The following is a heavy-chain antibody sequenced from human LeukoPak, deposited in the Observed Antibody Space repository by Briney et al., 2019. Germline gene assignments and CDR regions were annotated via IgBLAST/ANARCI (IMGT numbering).Heavy chain of an antibody. Sequence: GGSLRLSCAASRFTFSNYVMHWVRQAPGKGLEWVAVISYDGSDKYYADSVKGRFTISRDNAKNSLYLQMNSLRAEDTAVYYCARGGGIRWLQPDYFDYWGQGTLVTVSS. CDR1: RFTFSNYV. V-gene: IGHV3-30*03. J-gene: IGHJ4*02. CDR3: ARGGGIRWLQPDYFDY. CDR2: ISYDGSDK. D-gene: IGHD5-24*01.